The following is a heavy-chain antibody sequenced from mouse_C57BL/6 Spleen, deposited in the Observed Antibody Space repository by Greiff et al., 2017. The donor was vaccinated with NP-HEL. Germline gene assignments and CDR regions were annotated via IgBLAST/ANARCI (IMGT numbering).Heavy chain of an antibody. D-gene: IGHD3-2*02. Sequence: VQLQQSGAELVKPGASVTLSCTASGFNIKDYYMHWVKQRTEQGLEWIGRIDPEDGETKYAPKFQGKATITADTSSNTAYLQLSSLTSEDTAVYYCARAQAGWFAYWGKGTLVTVSA. CDR1: GFNIKDYY. CDR3: ARAQAGWFAY. CDR2: IDPEDGET. V-gene: IGHV14-2*01. J-gene: IGHJ3*01.